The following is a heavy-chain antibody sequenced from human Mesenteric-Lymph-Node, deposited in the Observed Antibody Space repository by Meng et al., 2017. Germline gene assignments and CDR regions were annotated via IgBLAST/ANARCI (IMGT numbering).Heavy chain of an antibody. CDR2: INSDGSST. Sequence: GGSLRLSCAASGFTFSSYWMHWVRQAPGKGLVWVSRINSDGSSTSYADSVKGRFTISRDNSKNTLYLQMNSLRAEDTAVYYCASFGREPFEDYYYGMDVWGQGTTVTVSS. CDR1: GFTFSSYW. CDR3: ASFGREPFEDYYYGMDV. J-gene: IGHJ6*02. V-gene: IGHV3-74*01. D-gene: IGHD3-16*01.